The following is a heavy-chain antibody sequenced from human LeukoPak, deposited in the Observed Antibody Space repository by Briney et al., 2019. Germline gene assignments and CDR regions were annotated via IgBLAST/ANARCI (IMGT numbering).Heavy chain of an antibody. Sequence: GGSLRLSCAASGFTFRSYGMHWVRQAPGKGLEYVSAISSNGGRTYYANSGKGRFTIARDNSRNTLYLQMGSLRAEDMAAYYCATYYYDSGGFHFHHWGQGTLVTVSS. J-gene: IGHJ1*01. CDR2: ISSNGGRT. CDR1: GFTFRSYG. V-gene: IGHV3-64*01. CDR3: ATYYYDSGGFHFHH. D-gene: IGHD3-22*01.